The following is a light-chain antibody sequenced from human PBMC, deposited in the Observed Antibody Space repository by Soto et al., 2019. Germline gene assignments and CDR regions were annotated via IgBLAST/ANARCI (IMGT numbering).Light chain of an antibody. CDR1: QSIGSW. J-gene: IGKJ1*01. CDR3: QQYNSYSGT. V-gene: IGKV1-5*03. CDR2: KAS. Sequence: DIQMTQSPSTLSASVGDRVTITCRASQSIGSWLAWYQQKPGKAPKSLIYKASSLESGVPSRFSGSGSGTEFTLTISSIQPDDFATYFCQQYNSYSGTFGQGTKVEIK.